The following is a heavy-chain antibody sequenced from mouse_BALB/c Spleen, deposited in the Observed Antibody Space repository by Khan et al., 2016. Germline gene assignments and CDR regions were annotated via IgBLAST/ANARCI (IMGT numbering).Heavy chain of an antibody. CDR3: TRGGLYHGSSSFAY. D-gene: IGHD1-1*01. Sequence: QVQLKQSGAELVRPGASVTLSCKASGYTFTDYEMHWVKQTPVHGLEWIGSIDPQTGGTAYNQKFKGKATLTADKYSTTAYMEFCRLSSEDSAVYYCTRGGLYHGSSSFAYWGQGTLVTVSA. CDR1: GYTFTDYE. J-gene: IGHJ3*01. V-gene: IGHV1-15*01. CDR2: IDPQTGGT.